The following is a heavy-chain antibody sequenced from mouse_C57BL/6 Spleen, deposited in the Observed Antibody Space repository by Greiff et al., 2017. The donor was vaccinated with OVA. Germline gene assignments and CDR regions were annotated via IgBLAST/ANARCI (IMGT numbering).Heavy chain of an antibody. D-gene: IGHD2-14*01. CDR3: ARGAPAGGYDEGADY. J-gene: IGHJ3*01. Sequence: VQLQQPGAELVRPGSSVKLSCKASGYTFTSYWMDWVKQRPGQGLEWIGNIYPSDSETHYNQKFKDKATLTVDKSSSTAYMQLSSLTSEDSAVYYYARGAPAGGYDEGADYWGQGTLVTVSA. V-gene: IGHV1-61*01. CDR1: GYTFTSYW. CDR2: IYPSDSET.